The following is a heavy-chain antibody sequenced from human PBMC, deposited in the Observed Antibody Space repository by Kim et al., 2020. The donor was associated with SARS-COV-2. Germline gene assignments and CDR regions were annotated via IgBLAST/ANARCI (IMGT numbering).Heavy chain of an antibody. D-gene: IGHD6-19*01. CDR2: IRSKANSYAT. V-gene: IGHV3-73*01. CDR1: GFTFSGSA. J-gene: IGHJ6*02. Sequence: GGSLRLSCAASGFTFSGSAMHWVRQASGKGLEWVGRIRSKANSYATAYAASVKGRFTISRDDSKNTAYLQMNSLKTEDTAVYYCTRLGAGMGVYYYYYGMDVWGQGTTVTVSS. CDR3: TRLGAGMGVYYYYYGMDV.